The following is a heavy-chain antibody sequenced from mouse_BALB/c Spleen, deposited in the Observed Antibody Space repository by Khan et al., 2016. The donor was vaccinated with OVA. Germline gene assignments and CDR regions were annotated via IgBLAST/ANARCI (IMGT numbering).Heavy chain of an antibody. J-gene: IGHJ3*01. Sequence: VQLQQSGAELARPGASVKMSCKASGYTFTSYTMHWVKQRPGQGLEWIGYISPSSGYTNYNQKFKDKATLTAAKSSSTASMQLSSLTSEDSAVYYCAREGAYYRSDGWFAYWGQGTLVTVSA. CDR1: GYTFTSYT. D-gene: IGHD2-14*01. V-gene: IGHV1-4*01. CDR2: ISPSSGYT. CDR3: AREGAYYRSDGWFAY.